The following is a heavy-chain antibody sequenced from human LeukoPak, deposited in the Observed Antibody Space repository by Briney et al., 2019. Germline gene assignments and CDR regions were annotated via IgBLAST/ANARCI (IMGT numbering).Heavy chain of an antibody. V-gene: IGHV5-51*01. D-gene: IGHD4-23*01. CDR1: GYSFTNNW. CDR3: ARQATVVTPFDY. CDR2: IYPGDSDT. J-gene: IGHJ4*02. Sequence: GESLQISCKGSGYSFTNNWIGLVRHMPGKGLEWMGIIYPGDSDTRYSPSFQGQVTISADKSISTAYLQWSSLKASDTAIYYCARQATVVTPFDYWGQGTLVTVSS.